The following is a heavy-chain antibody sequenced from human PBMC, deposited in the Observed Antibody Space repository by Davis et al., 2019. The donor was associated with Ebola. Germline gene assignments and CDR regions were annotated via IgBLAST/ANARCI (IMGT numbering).Heavy chain of an antibody. J-gene: IGHJ3*02. D-gene: IGHD3-3*01. CDR2: ISGSGGST. CDR3: ASAQSGAYYDFWSGGFYAFDI. Sequence: PGGSLRLSCAASGFTFSSYAMSWVRQAPGKGLEWVSAISGSGGSTYYADSVKGRFTISRDNSKNTLYLQMNSLRAEDTAVYYCASAQSGAYYDFWSGGFYAFDIWGQGTMVTVSS. CDR1: GFTFSSYA. V-gene: IGHV3-23*01.